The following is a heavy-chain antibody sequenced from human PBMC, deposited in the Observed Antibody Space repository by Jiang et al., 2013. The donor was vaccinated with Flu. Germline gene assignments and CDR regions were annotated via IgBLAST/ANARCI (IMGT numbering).Heavy chain of an antibody. CDR1: GGSIISNGYY. CDR2: VYYSGST. D-gene: IGHD1-14*01. J-gene: IGHJ3*02. V-gene: IGHV4-39*01. Sequence: PGLVKPSETLSLTCTVSGGSIISNGYYWGCIRQPPGKGLEWIGSVYYSGSTYYNPSLKSRATIYVDTSKNQYSLNLRSVTAADTAVYYCARHQVSAFDIWGHGTMVTASS. CDR3: ARHQVSAFDI.